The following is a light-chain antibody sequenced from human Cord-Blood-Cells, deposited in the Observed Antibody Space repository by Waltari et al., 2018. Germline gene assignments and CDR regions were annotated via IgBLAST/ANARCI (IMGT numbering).Light chain of an antibody. CDR1: QSGSSN. CDR3: QQYNNWLT. J-gene: IGKJ4*01. CDR2: AS. Sequence: EIVMTQSPATLSVSPGERATLSCRASQSGSSNLAWYQQKPGASTRATGIPARFSGSGSGTEFTLTISSLQSEDFAVYYCQQYNNWLTFGGGTKVEIK. V-gene: IGKV3-15*01.